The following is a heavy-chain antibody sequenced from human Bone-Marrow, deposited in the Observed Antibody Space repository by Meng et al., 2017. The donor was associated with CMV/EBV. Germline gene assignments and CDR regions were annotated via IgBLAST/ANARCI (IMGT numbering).Heavy chain of an antibody. CDR1: GYRFSDHF. J-gene: IGHJ5*02. Sequence: SCEPSGYRFSDHFIRWVRQAPGQGLEWMGWMNPRNGDTKYAQMFRGRVTLTRDTSISTAYIQLNRLTSDDTAVYYCARGVGSSWFDPWGQGALVTVSS. V-gene: IGHV1-2*02. D-gene: IGHD2-2*01. CDR3: ARGVGSSWFDP. CDR2: MNPRNGDT.